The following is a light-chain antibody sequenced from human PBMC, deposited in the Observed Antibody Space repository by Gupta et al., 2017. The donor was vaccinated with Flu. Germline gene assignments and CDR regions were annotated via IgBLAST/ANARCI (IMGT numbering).Light chain of an antibody. V-gene: IGKV3-15*01. CDR1: QTVSSK. J-gene: IGKJ2*01. Sequence: ATLSVSPGERATLSCRASQTVSSKLAWYQQKPGQAPRLLIYGASTRATGIPARFSGSGSGTEFTLTISSLQSEDFAVYYCQQYNDWTLYTFGQGTXLEIK. CDR2: GAS. CDR3: QQYNDWTLYT.